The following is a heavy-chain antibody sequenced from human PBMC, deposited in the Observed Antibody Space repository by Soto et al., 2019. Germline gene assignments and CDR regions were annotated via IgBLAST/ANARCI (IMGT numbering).Heavy chain of an antibody. D-gene: IGHD2-8*01. CDR2: INTNSGGT. CDR3: ARGDTGDRYCTNGVCALNLYYYYGMDV. Sequence: GASVKVSCKASGYTFTGYYMHWVRQAPGQGHEWIGWINTNSGGTNYAQKFQGWVTMTRDTSISTAYMELSRLSFDDTAVYYCARGDTGDRYCTNGVCALNLYYYYGMDVWGQGTTVTVSS. J-gene: IGHJ6*02. V-gene: IGHV1-2*04. CDR1: GYTFTGYY.